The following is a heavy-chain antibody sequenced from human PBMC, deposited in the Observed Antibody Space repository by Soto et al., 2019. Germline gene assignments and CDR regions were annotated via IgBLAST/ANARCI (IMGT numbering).Heavy chain of an antibody. CDR2: IYYSGST. D-gene: IGHD3-16*01. CDR1: GGSISSGGYY. J-gene: IGHJ1*01. CDR3: ARETTFGGALLQH. V-gene: IGHV4-31*03. Sequence: QVQLQESGPGLVKPSQTLSLTCTVSGGSISSGGYYWSWIRQHPGKGLEWIGYIYYSGSTYYNPSLKRRVTISVDTSKNQFSLKLSSVTAADTAVYYCARETTFGGALLQHWGQGTLVTVSS.